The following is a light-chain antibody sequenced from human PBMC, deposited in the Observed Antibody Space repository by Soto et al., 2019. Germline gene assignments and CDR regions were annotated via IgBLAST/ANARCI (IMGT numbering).Light chain of an antibody. J-gene: IGLJ2*01. V-gene: IGLV1-40*01. CDR3: QSYDSSLSGSHVV. Sequence: QSVLTQPPSVSGAPGQRVTISCTGSSSNIGAGYDVHWYQQLPGTAPKLLIYGNSNRPSGVPDRFSGSKSGTPASLAITGLQAEDEADYYCQSYDSSLSGSHVVFGGGTKLTVL. CDR1: SSNIGAGYD. CDR2: GNS.